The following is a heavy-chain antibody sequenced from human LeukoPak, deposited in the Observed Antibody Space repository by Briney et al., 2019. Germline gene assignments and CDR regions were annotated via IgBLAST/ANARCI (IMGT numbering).Heavy chain of an antibody. V-gene: IGHV1-18*01. CDR2: ISVYSGKT. Sequence: ASVKVSCKASGYTFSGQGISWVRQAPGQGLEWMGWISVYSGKTDYAQSLQGRVTMTTDASTSTAYMELRSLRSDDTAVYYCARRHIDHGADYWGQGTLVTVSS. CDR3: ARRHIDHGADY. CDR1: GYTFSGQG. D-gene: IGHD4-17*01. J-gene: IGHJ4*02.